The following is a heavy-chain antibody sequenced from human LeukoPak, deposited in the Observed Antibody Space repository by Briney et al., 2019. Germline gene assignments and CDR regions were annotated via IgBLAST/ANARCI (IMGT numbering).Heavy chain of an antibody. CDR2: ISWSSDSI. CDR3: ARGVISLIAWFDP. Sequence: SGGSLRRSCAASGVTFDDYARHWVRQAPGKGLEWVSGISWSSDSIGYADSVKGRFTISRDNAKNSLYLQMNSLRPEDTALYYCARGVISLIAWFDPWGQGTLVTVSS. V-gene: IGHV3-9*01. J-gene: IGHJ5*02. D-gene: IGHD3-16*02. CDR1: GVTFDDYA.